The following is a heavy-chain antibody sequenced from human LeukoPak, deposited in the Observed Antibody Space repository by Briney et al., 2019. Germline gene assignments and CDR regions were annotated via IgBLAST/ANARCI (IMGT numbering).Heavy chain of an antibody. CDR2: IIPILGIA. D-gene: IGHD2-21*02. CDR1: GGTFSSYA. Sequence: SVKISCKASGGTFSSYAISWVRQASGQGLEWMGRIIPILGIANYAQKFQGRVTITADKSTSTAYMELSSLRSEDTAVYYCAREVVVVTATPDAFDIWGQGTMVTVSS. J-gene: IGHJ3*02. V-gene: IGHV1-69*04. CDR3: AREVVVVTATPDAFDI.